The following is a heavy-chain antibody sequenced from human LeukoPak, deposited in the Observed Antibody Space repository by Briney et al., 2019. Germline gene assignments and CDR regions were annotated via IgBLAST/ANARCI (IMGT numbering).Heavy chain of an antibody. CDR1: GFTFSSYA. J-gene: IGHJ4*02. V-gene: IGHV3-23*01. CDR3: ARESYYGSGSLDY. CDR2: ISRSGGST. D-gene: IGHD3-10*01. Sequence: GGSLRLSCAASGFTFSSYAMTWVRQAPGTGLEWVSSISRSGGSTYYADSVKGRFTISRDNSKSTLYLQMNSLRAEDTAVYYCARESYYGSGSLDYWGQGTLVTVSS.